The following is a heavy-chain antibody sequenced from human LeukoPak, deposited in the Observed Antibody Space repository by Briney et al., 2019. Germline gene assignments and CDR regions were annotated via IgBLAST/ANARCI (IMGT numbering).Heavy chain of an antibody. CDR3: ARVRSVEGPRYSSSHGGGIFDY. V-gene: IGHV1-46*01. J-gene: IGHJ4*02. CDR1: GDTLIELA. Sequence: ASVKVSCKVSGDTLIELAIHWVRQAPGQGLEWMGIINPSGGSTSYAQKFQGRVTMTRDTSTSTVYMELSSLRSEDTAVYYCARVRSVEGPRYSSSHGGGIFDYWGQGTLVTVSS. D-gene: IGHD6-6*01. CDR2: INPSGGST.